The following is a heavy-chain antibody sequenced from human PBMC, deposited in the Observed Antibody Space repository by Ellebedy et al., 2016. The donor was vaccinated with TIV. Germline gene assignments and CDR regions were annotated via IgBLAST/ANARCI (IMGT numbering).Heavy chain of an antibody. D-gene: IGHD6-6*01. CDR2: MNPNSGNT. CDR1: GYTFTSYD. CDR3: ARGRPQQLGTGYYYYGMDV. Sequence: ASVKVSXXASGYTFTSYDINWVRQATGQGLEWMGWMNPNSGNTGYAQKFQGRVTMTRNTSISTAYMELSSLRSEDTAVYYCARGRPQQLGTGYYYYGMDVWGQGTTVTVSS. J-gene: IGHJ6*02. V-gene: IGHV1-8*01.